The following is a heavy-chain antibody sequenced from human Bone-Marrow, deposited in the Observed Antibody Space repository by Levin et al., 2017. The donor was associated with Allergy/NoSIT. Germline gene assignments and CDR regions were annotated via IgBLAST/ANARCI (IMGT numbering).Heavy chain of an antibody. Sequence: SVKVSCKASGGTFNVYTIHWVRQAPGQGLEWMGRIVPLLDIPTSAQPFVDRVTFTADKSTGTAYMELSSLKSEDTAMYYCARGTADYYASSGYDDSFDLWGQGTKVTVSS. CDR1: GGTFNVYT. J-gene: IGHJ3*01. V-gene: IGHV1-69*02. CDR3: ARGTADYYASSGYDDSFDL. CDR2: IVPLLDIP. D-gene: IGHD3-22*01.